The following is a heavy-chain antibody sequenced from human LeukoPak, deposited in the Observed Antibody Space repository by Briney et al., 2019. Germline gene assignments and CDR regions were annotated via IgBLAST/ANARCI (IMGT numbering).Heavy chain of an antibody. CDR3: AREMSYSSSWPDYFDY. Sequence: ASVKVSCKASGYTFTGYYMHWVRQAPGQGLEWMGWINPNRCRTNYAQKFQGRVTMTRDTHISTAYMELSRLRSDDTAVYYCAREMSYSSSWPDYFDYWGQGTLVTVSS. D-gene: IGHD6-13*01. CDR1: GYTFTGYY. J-gene: IGHJ4*02. CDR2: INPNRCRT. V-gene: IGHV1-2*02.